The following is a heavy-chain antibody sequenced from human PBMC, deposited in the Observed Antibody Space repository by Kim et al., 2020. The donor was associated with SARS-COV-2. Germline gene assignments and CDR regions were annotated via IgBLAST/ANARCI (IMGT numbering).Heavy chain of an antibody. CDR1: GYTFTSYG. V-gene: IGHV1-18*01. CDR2: ISAYNGNT. Sequence: ASVKVSCKASGYTFTSYGISWVRQPPGQGLEWMGWISAYNGNTNNAQKLQGRVTMTTDTSTSTPYMELRSLRSDDTAVYYCARDSTGAIFGSDAFDIWGQGTMVTVSS. D-gene: IGHD1-26*01. CDR3: ARDSTGAIFGSDAFDI. J-gene: IGHJ3*02.